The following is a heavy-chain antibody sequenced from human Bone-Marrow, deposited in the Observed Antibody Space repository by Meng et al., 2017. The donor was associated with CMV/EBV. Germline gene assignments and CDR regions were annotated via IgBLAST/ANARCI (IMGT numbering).Heavy chain of an antibody. CDR1: GFTFSSYW. D-gene: IGHD3-10*01. Sequence: GESLKISCAASGFTFSSYWMHWVRQAPGKGLVWVSRINSDGSSTSYADSVKGRFTISRDNAKNSLYLEMNSLRAEDAAVYYCVRGRNYPGSGSYYWGMDVWGQGTTVTVSS. J-gene: IGHJ6*02. CDR3: VRGRNYPGSGSYYWGMDV. V-gene: IGHV3-74*01. CDR2: INSDGSST.